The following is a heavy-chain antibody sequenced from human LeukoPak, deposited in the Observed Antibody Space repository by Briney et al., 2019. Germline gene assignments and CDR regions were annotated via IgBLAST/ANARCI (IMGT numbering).Heavy chain of an antibody. D-gene: IGHD4-17*01. J-gene: IGHJ4*02. Sequence: GGSLRLSCQAPEFPSISTYMSGAPQPPGKGLEWVSVIYSGGSTYYADSVKGRFTISRDNSKNTLYLQMNSLRAEDTAVYYCARAWAYGDYDYWGQGTLVTVSS. V-gene: IGHV3-66*01. CDR1: EFPSISTY. CDR3: ARAWAYGDYDY. CDR2: IYSGGST.